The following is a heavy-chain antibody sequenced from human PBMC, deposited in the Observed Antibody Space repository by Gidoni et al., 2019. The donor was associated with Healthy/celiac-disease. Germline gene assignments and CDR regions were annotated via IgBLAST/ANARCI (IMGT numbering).Heavy chain of an antibody. J-gene: IGHJ4*02. CDR1: GYSFTSYW. D-gene: IGHD2-2*01. CDR3: ARHRDSEVPAAPVDY. V-gene: IGHV5-51*01. Sequence: EVQLVQSGAEVKKPGESLKISCKGSGYSFTSYWIGWVRQLPGKGLEWMGIIYPGDSDTRYSPSFQGQVTISADKSISTAYLQWSSLKASDTAMYYCARHRDSEVPAAPVDYWGQGTLVTVSS. CDR2: IYPGDSDT.